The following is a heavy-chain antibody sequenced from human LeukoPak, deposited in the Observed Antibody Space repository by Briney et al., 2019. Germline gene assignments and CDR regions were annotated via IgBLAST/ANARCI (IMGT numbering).Heavy chain of an antibody. V-gene: IGHV1-69*13. CDR3: ARGSMTTVTGEYYYYGMDV. Sequence: ASVKVSCKASGYTFTSYAISWVRQAPGQGLEWMGGIIPIFGTANYAQKFQGRVTITADESTSTAYMELSSLRSEDTAVYYCARGSMTTVTGEYYYYGMDVWGQGTTVTVSS. D-gene: IGHD4-11*01. CDR1: GYTFTSYA. J-gene: IGHJ6*02. CDR2: IIPIFGTA.